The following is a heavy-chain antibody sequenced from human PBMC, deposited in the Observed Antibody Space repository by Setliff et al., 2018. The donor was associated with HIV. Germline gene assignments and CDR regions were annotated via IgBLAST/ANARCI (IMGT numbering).Heavy chain of an antibody. V-gene: IGHV4-4*08. CDR1: GISINGYY. Sequence: PSETLSLTCSVSGISINGYYWSWIRQSPRTRLGWIGYVSSIGNTNYNPSLKSRVTISVDTSKNQFSLQLNSVTAADTAVYFCARTRAPYFFDFWGQGAQVTVSS. J-gene: IGHJ4*02. CDR2: VSSIGNT. CDR3: ARTRAPYFFDF. D-gene: IGHD1-26*01.